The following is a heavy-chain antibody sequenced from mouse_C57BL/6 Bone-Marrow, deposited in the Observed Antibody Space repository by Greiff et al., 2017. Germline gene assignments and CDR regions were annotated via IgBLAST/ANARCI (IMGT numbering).Heavy chain of an antibody. D-gene: IGHD1-1*01. V-gene: IGHV14-4*01. CDR2: IDPENGDT. CDR1: GFNIKDDY. J-gene: IGHJ2*01. CDR3: TTLLRRGY. Sequence: EVQLVESGAALVRPGASVKLFCPASGFNIKDDYMHWVKQRPEQGLEWIGWIDPENGDTEYASKFQGKATITADTSSNTAYLQLSSLTSEDTAVYYCTTLLRRGYWGQGTTLTVSS.